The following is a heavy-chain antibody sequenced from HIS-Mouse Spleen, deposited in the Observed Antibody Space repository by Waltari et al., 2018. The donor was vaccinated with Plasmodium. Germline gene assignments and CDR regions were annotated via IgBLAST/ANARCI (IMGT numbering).Heavy chain of an antibody. CDR3: ARGSAGDAFDI. CDR1: GYTFIRYG. J-gene: IGHJ3*02. V-gene: IGHV1-18*01. CDR2: ISAYNGNT. Sequence: QVQLVQSGAEVKKPGSSVSVSCKASGYTFIRYGISWVRQTPGQGLEWMGWISAYNGNTKYAQKLQGRVSMTTDTSTSTAYMELRSLRSDDTAVYYCARGSAGDAFDIWGQGTMVTVSS. D-gene: IGHD6-19*01.